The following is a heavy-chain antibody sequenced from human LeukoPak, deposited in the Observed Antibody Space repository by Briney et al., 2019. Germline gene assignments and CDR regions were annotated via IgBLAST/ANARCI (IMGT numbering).Heavy chain of an antibody. CDR2: IYYSGST. V-gene: IGHV4-39*01. J-gene: IGHJ4*02. D-gene: IGHD5-12*01. Sequence: SETLSLTCTVSGGSISSSSYYWGWFRRPPGKGLGWIGSIYYSGSTYYNPSLKSRVTISVDTSKNQFSLKLSSVTAADTAVYYCARVSVATISGIVWGQGTLVTVSS. CDR1: GGSISSSSYY. CDR3: ARVSVATISGIV.